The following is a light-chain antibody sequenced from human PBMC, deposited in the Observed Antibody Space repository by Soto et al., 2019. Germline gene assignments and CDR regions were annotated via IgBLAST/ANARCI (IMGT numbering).Light chain of an antibody. Sequence: EIVLTQSPATLSLSPGAGAPLSCRASQSIGTYLAWYQHKPGQAPRLLIFDASNRATGIPARFSGSGSGTEFTLTISSLQPDDFATYYCQHYNSYSEAFGQGTKVDIK. CDR2: DAS. CDR3: QHYNSYSEA. CDR1: QSIGTY. J-gene: IGKJ1*01. V-gene: IGKV3-11*01.